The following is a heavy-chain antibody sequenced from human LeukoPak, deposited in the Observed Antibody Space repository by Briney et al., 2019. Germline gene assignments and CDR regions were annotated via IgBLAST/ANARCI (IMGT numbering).Heavy chain of an antibody. CDR3: ATGRYYYDSSGYYQFDY. Sequence: SSVKVSCKASGGTFSSYAISWVRQAPGQGLEWMGGIILIFGTANYAQKFQGRVTITADESTSTAYMELSSLRSEDTAVYYCATGRYYYDSSGYYQFDYWGQGTLVTVSS. CDR1: GGTFSSYA. V-gene: IGHV1-69*13. CDR2: IILIFGTA. J-gene: IGHJ4*02. D-gene: IGHD3-22*01.